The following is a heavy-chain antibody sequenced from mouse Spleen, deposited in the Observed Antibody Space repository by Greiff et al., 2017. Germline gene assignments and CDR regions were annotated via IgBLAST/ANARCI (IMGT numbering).Heavy chain of an antibody. CDR2: IDPENGDT. V-gene: IGHV14-4*01. J-gene: IGHJ4*01. Sequence: EVQLQQSGAELVRPGASVKLSCTASGFNIKDDYMHWVKQRPEQGLEWIGWIDPENGDTEYASKFQGKATITADTSSNTAYLQLSSLTSEDTAVYYCTTKDYYYDGSSYYYAMGYWGQGASGTVSS. CDR1: GFNIKDDY. D-gene: IGHD1-1*01. CDR3: TTKDYYYDGSSYYYAMGY.